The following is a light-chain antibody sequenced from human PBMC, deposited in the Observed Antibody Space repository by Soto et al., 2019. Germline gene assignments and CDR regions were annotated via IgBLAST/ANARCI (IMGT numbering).Light chain of an antibody. CDR3: GSYVGRNTYV. CDR1: SSDVGGYNY. V-gene: IGLV2-11*01. Sequence: QSALTQPRSASGSPGQSITISCTGTSSDVGGYNYVSWYQQHPAKAPKLIIFDVSKRPSGVPNRFSGSKSGNTASLTISGRRAEDEADYYCGSYVGRNTYVFGTGTKLTVL. CDR2: DVS. J-gene: IGLJ1*01.